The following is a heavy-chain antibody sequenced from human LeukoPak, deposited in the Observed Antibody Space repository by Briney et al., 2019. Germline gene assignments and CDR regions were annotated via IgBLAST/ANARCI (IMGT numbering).Heavy chain of an antibody. CDR1: GFTFSSYS. V-gene: IGHV3-21*05. J-gene: IGHJ3*02. Sequence: GGSLRLSCAASGFTFSSYSMNWVRQAPGKGLEWVSYISSSSSYIYCADSVKGRFTISRDNAKNSLYLQMNSLRAEDTAVYYCARGADSSGYADAFDIWGQGTMVTVSS. D-gene: IGHD3-22*01. CDR3: ARGADSSGYADAFDI. CDR2: ISSSSSYI.